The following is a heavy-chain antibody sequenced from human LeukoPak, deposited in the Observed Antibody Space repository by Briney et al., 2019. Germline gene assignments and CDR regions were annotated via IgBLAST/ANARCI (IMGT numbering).Heavy chain of an antibody. V-gene: IGHV3-23*01. CDR1: GFTFTTYV. D-gene: IGHD3-22*01. Sequence: GGSLRLSCAASGFTFTTYVMNWVRQAPGKGLEWVSVSGSGGSTYYADSVKGRFTISRDNSKNTLYLEVNSLRAEDTAVYYCATAFYFDSSGPYWYFDLWGRGTLVTVSS. CDR2: SGSGGST. CDR3: ATAFYFDSSGPYWYFDL. J-gene: IGHJ2*01.